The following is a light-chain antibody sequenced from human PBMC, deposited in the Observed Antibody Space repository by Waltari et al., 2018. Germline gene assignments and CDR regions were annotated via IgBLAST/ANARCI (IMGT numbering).Light chain of an antibody. CDR2: SAT. CDR3: QQYFTSVYT. CDR1: QSVTGGF. Sequence: EIVLTQSPDTLSLSPGDTATLSCRASQSVTGGFIAWYKKKPGPAPRLLIFSATSRATGLPDRFSGSWSGTGFTLTISSLEPEDFAVYYCQQYFTSVYTFGQGTKLEIK. J-gene: IGKJ2*01. V-gene: IGKV3-20*01.